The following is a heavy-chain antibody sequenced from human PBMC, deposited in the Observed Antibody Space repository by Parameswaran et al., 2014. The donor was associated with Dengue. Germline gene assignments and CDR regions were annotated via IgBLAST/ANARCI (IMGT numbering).Heavy chain of an antibody. CDR2: INPMVVGT. CDR3: ARYGDYVAFDY. D-gene: IGHD4-17*01. Sequence: WVRQAPGQGLEWMGIINPMVVGTSYAQKFQGRVTMTRDTSTSTVYMELSSLRSEDTAVYYCARYGDYVAFDYWGQGTLVTVSS. V-gene: IGHV1-46*01. J-gene: IGHJ4*02.